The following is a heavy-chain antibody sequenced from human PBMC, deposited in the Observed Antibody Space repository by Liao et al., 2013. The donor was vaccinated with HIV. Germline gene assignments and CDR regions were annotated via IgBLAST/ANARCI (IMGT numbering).Heavy chain of an antibody. CDR1: GDLIRRDNYY. V-gene: IGHV4-61*02. J-gene: IGHJ5*02. CDR3: ARVLIRGYSSPTRRWFDP. D-gene: IGHD5-18*01. CDR2: IYTGMSTTGTT. Sequence: QVRLQESGPGLVKPSQTLSLTCTVSGDLIRRDNYYWTWIRQPAGKGLEWIGHIYTGMSTTGTTNYNPSLKSRVTISVDTSKNQFSLKLSSVTAADTAVYYCARVLIRGYSSPTRRWFDPWGQGTLVTVSS.